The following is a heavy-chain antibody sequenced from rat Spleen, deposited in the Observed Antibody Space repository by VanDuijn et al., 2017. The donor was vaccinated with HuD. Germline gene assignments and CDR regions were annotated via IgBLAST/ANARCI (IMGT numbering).Heavy chain of an antibody. J-gene: IGHJ3*01. V-gene: IGHV5-7*01. Sequence: EVQLVESDGGLVQPGRSLKLSCAASGFTFSDYYMAWVRQAPKEGLEWVATIIYDGSRTYYRDSVKGRFTISRDNAKNSQYLQMDSLRSEDTATYHCARSEGVHYYLPFASWGQGTLVTVSS. CDR3: ARSEGVHYYLPFAS. CDR1: GFTFSDYY. D-gene: IGHD1-1*01. CDR2: IIYDGSRT.